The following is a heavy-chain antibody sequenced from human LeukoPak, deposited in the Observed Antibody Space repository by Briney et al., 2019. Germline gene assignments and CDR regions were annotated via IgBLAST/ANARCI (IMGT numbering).Heavy chain of an antibody. Sequence: PGRSLRLSCAASGFTFTSYAIHWVRQAPGKGLEWVAVISYDGDYQYYADSVKGRFTISRDNFKNTLFLQMNSLRPEDTAVYYCAREFLGDYWGYYSYGMDVWGQGTTVTVSS. CDR1: GFTFTSYA. CDR2: ISYDGDYQ. CDR3: AREFLGDYWGYYSYGMDV. J-gene: IGHJ6*02. V-gene: IGHV3-30*04. D-gene: IGHD7-27*01.